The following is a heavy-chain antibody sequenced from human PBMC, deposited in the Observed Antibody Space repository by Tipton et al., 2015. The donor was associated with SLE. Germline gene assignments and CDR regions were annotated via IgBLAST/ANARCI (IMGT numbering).Heavy chain of an antibody. CDR1: GGSISPHY. D-gene: IGHD3/OR15-3a*01. CDR3: ARGGGDFGLKN. V-gene: IGHV4-59*11. J-gene: IGHJ4*02. Sequence: TLSLTCTVSGGSISPHYWSWIRQPPGKGLEWIGYIYYGGTTTYNTSLKSRVTISVDTSKNQFSLKLSSVTAADTAVYYCARGGGDFGLKNWGQGTLVTVSS. CDR2: IYYGGTT.